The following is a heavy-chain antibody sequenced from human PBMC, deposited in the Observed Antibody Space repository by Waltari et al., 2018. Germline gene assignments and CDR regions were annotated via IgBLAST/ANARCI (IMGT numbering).Heavy chain of an antibody. CDR1: GFTFSGYA. V-gene: IGHV3-23*05. Sequence: EVQLLESGGGLIQPGGSLRLSCGASGFTFSGYAMTWVRQAPGKGLEWVSSITSGTTTYYADSVKGRFTISRDNSKNTLYLQMNSLRAEDTAVYYCAKVVTNWFDPWGQGALVTVSS. CDR2: ITSGTTT. J-gene: IGHJ5*02. CDR3: AKVVTNWFDP. D-gene: IGHD2-21*02.